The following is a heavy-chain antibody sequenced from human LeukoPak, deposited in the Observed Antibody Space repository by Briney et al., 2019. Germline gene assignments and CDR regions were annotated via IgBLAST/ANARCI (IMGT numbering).Heavy chain of an antibody. D-gene: IGHD6-6*01. J-gene: IGHJ1*01. CDR3: ATIAASDAEYFQH. V-gene: IGHV1-24*01. Sequence: ASVKVSCKVSGYTLTELSMHWVRQAPGKGLEWMGGFDPEDGETIYAQKFQGRVTMTEDTSTDTAYMELSSLRSDGTAVYYCATIAASDAEYFQHWGQGTLVTVSS. CDR2: FDPEDGET. CDR1: GYTLTELS.